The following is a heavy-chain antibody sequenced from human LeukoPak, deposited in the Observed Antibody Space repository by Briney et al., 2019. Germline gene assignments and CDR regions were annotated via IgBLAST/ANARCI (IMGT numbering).Heavy chain of an antibody. CDR1: GGSINDYY. V-gene: IGHV4-59*01. Sequence: NASETLSLTCTVSGGSINDYYWNWIRQPPGKGLEWIGYIYYSGSTNYNPSLKSRVTISVDTSKTRFSLRLSSVTAADTAVYYCARGYYDSGTYSGYFQHWGQGPLVTVSS. J-gene: IGHJ1*01. CDR2: IYYSGST. CDR3: ARGYYDSGTYSGYFQH. D-gene: IGHD3-10*01.